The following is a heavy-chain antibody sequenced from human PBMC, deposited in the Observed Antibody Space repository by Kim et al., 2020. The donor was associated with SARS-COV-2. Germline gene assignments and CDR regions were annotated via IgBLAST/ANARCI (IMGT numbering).Heavy chain of an antibody. Sequence: GGSLRLSCAASGFTFSGSAMHWVRQASGKGLEWVGCISSKANSYSTAYAASVKGRFTISSEESKTTPYLQLNSLKTEDTALYYGTRVHGTTVVFLYAFD. V-gene: IGHV3-73*01. CDR2: ISSKANSYST. J-gene: IGHJ3*02. CDR3: TRVHGTTVVFLYAFD. D-gene: IGHD1-7*01. CDR1: GFTFSGSA.